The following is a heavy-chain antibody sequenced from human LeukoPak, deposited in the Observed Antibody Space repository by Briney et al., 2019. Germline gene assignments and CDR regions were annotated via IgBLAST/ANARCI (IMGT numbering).Heavy chain of an antibody. CDR3: ARGRIVVVVAATNPFDY. J-gene: IGHJ4*02. Sequence: PSETLSLTCAVYGGSFSGYYWSWIRQPPGKGLEWIGEINHSGSTNYNPSLKSRVTMSVDTSKNQFSLKLSSVTAADTAVYYCARGRIVVVVAATNPFDYWGQGTLVTVSS. V-gene: IGHV4-34*01. D-gene: IGHD2-15*01. CDR1: GGSFSGYY. CDR2: INHSGST.